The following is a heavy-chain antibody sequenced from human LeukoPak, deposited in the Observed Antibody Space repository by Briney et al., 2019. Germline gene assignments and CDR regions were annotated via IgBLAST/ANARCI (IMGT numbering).Heavy chain of an antibody. V-gene: IGHV4-30-2*01. Sequence: PSQTRSLTCTVSGGSISHVAYSWSWIRQPPGEGLEWIGLFHHTVGIDYKPSLKSRVTISGDRTKNQLSLTLTSVTAADTAVYYCVRGGGLPNCGGYCPPDTWGQGKMVIVSS. D-gene: IGHD2-21*02. CDR3: VRGGGLPNCGGYCPPDT. J-gene: IGHJ3*02. CDR1: GGSISHVAYS. CDR2: FHHTVGI.